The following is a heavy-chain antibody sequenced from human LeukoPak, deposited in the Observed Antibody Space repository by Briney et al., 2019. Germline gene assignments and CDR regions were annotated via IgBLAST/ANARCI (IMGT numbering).Heavy chain of an antibody. J-gene: IGHJ4*02. CDR2: IYSGGST. CDR1: SXTVSSSY. D-gene: IGHD3-10*01. Sequence: GGSLRLSCAASSXTVSSSYVTWVRQAPGKGLEWVSIIYSGGSTYYADSVKGRFTISRDISKNTLYLQMNSLRAEDTAVYYCARLPSGDYWGQGTLVTVSS. CDR3: ARLPSGDY. V-gene: IGHV3-66*04.